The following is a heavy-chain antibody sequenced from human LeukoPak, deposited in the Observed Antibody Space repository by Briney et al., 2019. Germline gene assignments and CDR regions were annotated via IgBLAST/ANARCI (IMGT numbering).Heavy chain of an antibody. CDR1: GYTFTGYY. CDR3: ARGPYGGKYGADP. D-gene: IGHD1-26*01. CDR2: INPNSGDT. Sequence: ASVNVSCKASGYTFTGYYFHWVRQAPGQGLEWMGWINPNSGDTNYAQKFQGRVTMTRDTPISTVYRELSRLTYDDTAVYYCARGPYGGKYGADPWGQGTLVTVSS. V-gene: IGHV1-2*02. J-gene: IGHJ5*02.